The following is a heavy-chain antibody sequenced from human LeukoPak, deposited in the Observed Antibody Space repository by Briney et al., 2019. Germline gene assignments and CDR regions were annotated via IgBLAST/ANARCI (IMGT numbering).Heavy chain of an antibody. D-gene: IGHD3-10*01. CDR2: IKQDGSEK. V-gene: IGHV3-7*01. CDR1: GFTYSSYW. J-gene: IGHJ4*02. Sequence: PGGSLRLSCAASGFTYSSYWMSWVRQAPGKGLERVANIKQDGSEKYYVDSLKGRFTISRDNAKNSLYLQMNSLRAEDTAVYYCARLGERVFDYWGQGTLVTVSS. CDR3: ARLGERVFDY.